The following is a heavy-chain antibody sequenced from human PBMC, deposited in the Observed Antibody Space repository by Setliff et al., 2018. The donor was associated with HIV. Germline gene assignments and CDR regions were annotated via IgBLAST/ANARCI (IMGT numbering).Heavy chain of an antibody. D-gene: IGHD6-19*01. CDR3: ARDRGQWLPTGWFDP. V-gene: IGHV4-4*07. CDR1: GGSISSYY. J-gene: IGHJ5*02. CDR2: IYTTGST. Sequence: LSLTCTVSGGSISSYYWSWIRQPAGKGLEWIGRIYTTGSTNYNPSLKSRVTMSVDTSKNQFSLKLNSVTAADTAVYYCARDRGQWLPTGWFDPWGQGTLVTVSS.